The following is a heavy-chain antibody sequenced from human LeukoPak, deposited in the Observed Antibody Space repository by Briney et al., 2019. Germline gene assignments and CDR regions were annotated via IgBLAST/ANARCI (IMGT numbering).Heavy chain of an antibody. V-gene: IGHV4-34*01. CDR2: INHSGST. D-gene: IGHD3-10*01. CDR1: GGSFSGYY. Sequence: PSETLSLTCAVYGGSFSGYYWSWIRQPPGKGLEWIGEINHSGSTNYNPSLKSRVTISVDTSENQFSLKLSSVTAADTAVYYCARGRSRRMVRRGSGSYNDYWGQGTLVTVSS. CDR3: ARGRSRRMVRRGSGSYNDY. J-gene: IGHJ4*02.